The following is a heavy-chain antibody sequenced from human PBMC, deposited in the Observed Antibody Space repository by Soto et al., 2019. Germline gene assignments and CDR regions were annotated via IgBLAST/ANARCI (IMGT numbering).Heavy chain of an antibody. CDR2: ISGSGGST. Sequence: EVQLLESGGGLVQPGGSLRLSCAASGFTFSSYAMSWVRQAPGKGLEWVSAISGSGGSTYYADSVKGRFTISRDNSKNTLYLQMNSLRAEDTAVYYCAKDHEYYYDSSGYYVYWGQGTLVTVSS. D-gene: IGHD3-22*01. CDR1: GFTFSSYA. V-gene: IGHV3-23*01. J-gene: IGHJ4*02. CDR3: AKDHEYYYDSSGYYVY.